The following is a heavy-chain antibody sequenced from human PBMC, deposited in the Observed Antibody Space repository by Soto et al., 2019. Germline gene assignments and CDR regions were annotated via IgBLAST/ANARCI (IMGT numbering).Heavy chain of an antibody. D-gene: IGHD3-3*01. Sequence: GESLKISCKVSGYNFAGYWIAWVRQMPGKGLELMGIIYPSDSDTRYRPSFQGQVTISADKSISSAYLQWSSLRASDTAMYYCARGGVSTRTFDYWGQGTPVTVSS. CDR1: GYNFAGYW. J-gene: IGHJ4*02. CDR3: ARGGVSTRTFDY. V-gene: IGHV5-51*01. CDR2: IYPSDSDT.